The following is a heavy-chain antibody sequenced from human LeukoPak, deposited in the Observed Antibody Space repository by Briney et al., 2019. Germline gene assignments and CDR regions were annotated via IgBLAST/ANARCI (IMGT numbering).Heavy chain of an antibody. CDR2: TYYSGST. J-gene: IGHJ4*02. CDR1: GGSISSNY. CDR3: ARLSFVSGLDY. Sequence: PSETLSLTCTVSGGSISSNYWSWIRQPPGKGLEWIGYTYYSGSTNYNPSLKSRVTISVDTSKNQFSLELRSVTAADTAVFYCARLSFVSGLDYWGQGTLVTASS. D-gene: IGHD3/OR15-3a*01. V-gene: IGHV4-59*01.